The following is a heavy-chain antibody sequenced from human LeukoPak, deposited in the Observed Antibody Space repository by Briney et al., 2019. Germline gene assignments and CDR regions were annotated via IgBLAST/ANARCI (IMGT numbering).Heavy chain of an antibody. J-gene: IGHJ6*03. V-gene: IGHV3-20*04. D-gene: IGHD4-17*01. Sequence: GGSLRLSCAASGFTFDDYGMSWVRQAPGKGLEWVSGIHWNGGSTGYADSVKGRFTISRDNAKNSLYLQMNSLRAEDTALYYCARATVTTGWNYYYCMDVWGKGTTVTVSS. CDR2: IHWNGGST. CDR3: ARATVTTGWNYYYCMDV. CDR1: GFTFDDYG.